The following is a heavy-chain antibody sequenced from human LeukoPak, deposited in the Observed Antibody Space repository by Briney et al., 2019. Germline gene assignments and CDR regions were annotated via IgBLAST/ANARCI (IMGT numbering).Heavy chain of an antibody. J-gene: IGHJ5*02. D-gene: IGHD6-19*01. CDR2: TDASGGAT. V-gene: IGHV3-23*01. CDR1: GFTFSNYA. Sequence: GGSLRLSCAASGFTFSNYAMSWVRQAPGKGLEWVSSTDASGGATYYADSVKGRFTISRDNSKNTFYLQMNSLRAGDTAVYSCAKGSGSGWYGWFAPWGQGTLVTVSS. CDR3: AKGSGSGWYGWFAP.